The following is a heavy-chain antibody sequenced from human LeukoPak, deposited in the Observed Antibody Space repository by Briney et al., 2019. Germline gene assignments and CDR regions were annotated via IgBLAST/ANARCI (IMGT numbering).Heavy chain of an antibody. D-gene: IGHD3-22*01. V-gene: IGHV4-34*01. CDR1: GGSFSGYY. Sequence: SETLSLTCAVYGGSFSGYYWSWIRQPPGKGLEWIGEINHSGSTNYNPSLKSRVTISVDTSKNQFSLKLSSVTVADTAVYYCARGHQYYYDSSGYFFDYWGQGTLVTVSS. CDR2: INHSGST. CDR3: ARGHQYYYDSSGYFFDY. J-gene: IGHJ4*02.